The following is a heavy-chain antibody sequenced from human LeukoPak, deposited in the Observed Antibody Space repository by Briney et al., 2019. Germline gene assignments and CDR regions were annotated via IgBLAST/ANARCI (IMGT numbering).Heavy chain of an antibody. V-gene: IGHV1-24*01. D-gene: IGHD6-19*01. CDR2: FDPEDGET. Sequence: ASVKVSCKVSGYTLTELSMHWVRQAPGKGLEWMGGFDPEDGETIYAQKFQGRVTMTEDTSTDTAYMELSSLRSENTAVYYCATTGLRKSPVAGSPSRDAFDIWGQGTMVTVSS. CDR1: GYTLTELS. J-gene: IGHJ3*02. CDR3: ATTGLRKSPVAGSPSRDAFDI.